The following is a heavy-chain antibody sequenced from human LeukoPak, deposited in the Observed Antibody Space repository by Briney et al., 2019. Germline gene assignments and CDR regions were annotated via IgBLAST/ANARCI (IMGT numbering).Heavy chain of an antibody. CDR3: STDPRLLIY. V-gene: IGHV3-11*01. Sequence: GGSLRLSCVVSGFGFSDSYMTWIRQTPGTGLEWLAYIGQSGSDIYYADSVKGRFTISRDNAKNSLYLQMNSLRPDDTALYYFSTDPRLLIYWGHGTLVTVSS. D-gene: IGHD2-8*01. CDR2: IGQSGSDI. CDR1: GFGFSDSY. J-gene: IGHJ4*01.